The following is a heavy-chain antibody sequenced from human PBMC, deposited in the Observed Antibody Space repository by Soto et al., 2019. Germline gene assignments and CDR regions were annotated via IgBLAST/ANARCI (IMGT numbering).Heavy chain of an antibody. V-gene: IGHV3-72*01. CDR1: EFSFSDQY. J-gene: IGHJ5*02. D-gene: IGHD2-15*01. CDR3: SRVDPSAKSPAS. Sequence: VQVEESGGGLVLPGGSLRLSCTVSAVSEFSFSDQYMDWVRQAPGKGLEWVGRSRNRVNNHSTAYAASVQGRFTISRDESKNTVYLQMHSLKTDDTAVYYCSRVDPSAKSPASWGQGTLVTVSS. CDR2: SRNRVNNHST.